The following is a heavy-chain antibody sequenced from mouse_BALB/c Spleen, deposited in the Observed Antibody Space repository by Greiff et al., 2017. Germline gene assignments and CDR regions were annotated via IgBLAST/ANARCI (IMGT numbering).Heavy chain of an antibody. V-gene: IGHV14-1*02. CDR1: GFNIKDYY. CDR2: IDPENGNT. CDR3: ARGSRFAY. Sequence: VQLQQSGAELVKPGASVKLSCTASGFNIKDYYMHWVKQRPEQGLEWIGWIDPENGNTIYDPKFQGKASITADTSSNTAYLQLSSLTSEDTAVYYCARGSRFAYWGQGTLVTVSA. D-gene: IGHD1-1*02. J-gene: IGHJ3*01.